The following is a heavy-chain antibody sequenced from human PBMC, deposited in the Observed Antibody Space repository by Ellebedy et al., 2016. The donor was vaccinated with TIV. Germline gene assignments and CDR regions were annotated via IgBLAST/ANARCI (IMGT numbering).Heavy chain of an antibody. CDR2: TSYDGSNK. D-gene: IGHD3-10*01. Sequence: GESLKISCAGSGFTFNIYAIHWVRQAPGKGLEWVAVTSYDGSNKYYADSVKGRFTISRDNSQNTVYLQMNSLRTEDTAVYYCARDRGGHTYFDFWGQGTLVTVSS. J-gene: IGHJ4*02. CDR1: GFTFNIYA. V-gene: IGHV3-30-3*01. CDR3: ARDRGGHTYFDF.